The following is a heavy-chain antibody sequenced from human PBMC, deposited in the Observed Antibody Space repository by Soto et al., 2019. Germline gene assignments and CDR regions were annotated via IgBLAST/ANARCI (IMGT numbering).Heavy chain of an antibody. V-gene: IGHV3-33*01. Sequence: QVQLVESGGGVVQPGRSLRLSCAASGFTFSSYGMHWVRQAPGKGLEWVAVIWDDGSNKYYADSVKGRFTISRDNSKNTLYLQMNSLRAEDTAVYYCARDGDSTGGSLDYWGQGTLVTVSS. D-gene: IGHD3-22*01. CDR2: IWDDGSNK. CDR3: ARDGDSTGGSLDY. CDR1: GFTFSSYG. J-gene: IGHJ4*02.